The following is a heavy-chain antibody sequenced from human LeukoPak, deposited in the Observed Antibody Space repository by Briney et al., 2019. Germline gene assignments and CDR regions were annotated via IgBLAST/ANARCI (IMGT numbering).Heavy chain of an antibody. CDR2: IYYSGST. D-gene: IGHD2-2*03. Sequence: SETLSLTCAVSGGSISTDNWWHWIRQSPGKGLEWIGYIYYSGSTYYNPSLKSRVTISVDTSKNQFSLKLSSVTAADTAVYYCARDPAPGYCSSTSCPNAFDIWGQGTMVTVSS. V-gene: IGHV4-31*11. CDR3: ARDPAPGYCSSTSCPNAFDI. CDR1: GGSISTDNW. J-gene: IGHJ3*02.